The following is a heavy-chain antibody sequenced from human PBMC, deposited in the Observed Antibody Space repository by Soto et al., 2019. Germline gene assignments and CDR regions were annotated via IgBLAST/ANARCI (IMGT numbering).Heavy chain of an antibody. Sequence: QVQLVESGGTVVQSGRSLRLSCAASGFIFSQYGIHWVRQPPGKGLEWLGVIWYDGRDKHYADYVKGRFSMSRDNSKVTVFLQMDIPRVEDKAVYYCTRDGTPYNWNYVDFAYWYQGTLVTVSS. D-gene: IGHD1-7*01. CDR3: TRDGTPYNWNYVDFAY. J-gene: IGHJ4*02. CDR2: IWYDGRDK. CDR1: GFIFSQYG. V-gene: IGHV3-33*01.